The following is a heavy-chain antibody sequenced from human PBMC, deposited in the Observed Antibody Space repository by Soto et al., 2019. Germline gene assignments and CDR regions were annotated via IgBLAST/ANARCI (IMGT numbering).Heavy chain of an antibody. CDR3: ARPMVRGVIITGYYYYGIDV. CDR2: ISAYNGNT. D-gene: IGHD3-10*01. CDR1: GYTFTSYG. Sequence: ASVKVSCKASGYTFTSYGISWVRQAPGQGLEWMGWISAYNGNTNYAQKLQGRVTMTTDTSTSTAYMELRSLRSEDTAVYYCARPMVRGVIITGYYYYGIDVWGQGTTVTVSS. V-gene: IGHV1-18*01. J-gene: IGHJ6*02.